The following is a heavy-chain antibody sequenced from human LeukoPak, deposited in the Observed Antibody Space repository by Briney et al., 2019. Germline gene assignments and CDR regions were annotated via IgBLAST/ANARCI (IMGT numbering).Heavy chain of an antibody. D-gene: IGHD5-18*01. J-gene: IGHJ4*02. V-gene: IGHV3-53*01. CDR2: IYSDGST. CDR3: ASARGSNYCSLGD. CDR1: GFTVSSNY. Sequence: PGGSLRLSCAASGFTVSSNYMSWVRQAPGKGLEWVSVIYSDGSTFYADSVKGRFSISRDNSKNTLYLQMNSLRAEDTAVYYCASARGSNYCSLGDWGQGTLDTVSS.